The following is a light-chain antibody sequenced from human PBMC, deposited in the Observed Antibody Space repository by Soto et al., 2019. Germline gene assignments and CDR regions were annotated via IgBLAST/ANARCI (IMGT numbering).Light chain of an antibody. Sequence: QSVLTQPPSVSGAPGQRVTISCTGSSSNIGAGYDVHWYQQLPGTAPKLLIYGNSNRPSGVPDRFSGSKSGTSASLAITGLQAEDEADYYFQSYDSSLSGSGVFGGGTKPTVL. CDR2: GNS. CDR1: SSNIGAGYD. CDR3: QSYDSSLSGSGV. J-gene: IGLJ2*01. V-gene: IGLV1-40*01.